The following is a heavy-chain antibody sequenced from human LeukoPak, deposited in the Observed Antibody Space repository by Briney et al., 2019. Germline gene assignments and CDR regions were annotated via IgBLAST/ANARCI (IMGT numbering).Heavy chain of an antibody. Sequence: SETLSLTCTISGYSISSGYYWGWIRQPPGKGLEWIGSIYHSGSTYYNPSLKSRVTISLDTSEDQFSLKLSSVTAADTAVYYCARDLYSSGWGYFDYWGQGTLVTVSS. CDR3: ARDLYSSGWGYFDY. V-gene: IGHV4-38-2*02. CDR1: GYSISSGYY. J-gene: IGHJ4*02. CDR2: IYHSGST. D-gene: IGHD6-19*01.